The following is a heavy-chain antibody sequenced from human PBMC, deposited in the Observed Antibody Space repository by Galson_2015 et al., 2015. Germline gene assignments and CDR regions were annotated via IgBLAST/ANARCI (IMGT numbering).Heavy chain of an antibody. D-gene: IGHD2/OR15-2a*01. Sequence: SLRLSCAASGFTFNSYAMTWVRQAPGKGLEWVSTISGSDDKTHYADSVMGRFTISRDNSKNTLYLQMNSLRAEDTATYYCAKRDAPGLALTGPGLLAHSGQGTLVSVSS. CDR1: GFTFNSYA. J-gene: IGHJ4*02. CDR3: AKRDAPGLALTGPGLLAH. CDR2: ISGSDDKT. V-gene: IGHV3-23*01.